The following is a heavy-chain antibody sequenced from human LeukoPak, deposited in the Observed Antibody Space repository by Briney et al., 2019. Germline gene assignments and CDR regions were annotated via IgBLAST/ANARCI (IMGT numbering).Heavy chain of an antibody. D-gene: IGHD2-2*01. CDR2: INHSGST. Sequence: SETLSLTCAVYGGSFSGYYWSWIRQPPGKGLEWIGEINHSGSTNYNPSLKSRVTISVDTSKNQFSLKLSSVTAADTAVYYCARGRATYCSGTSCLKWFDPWGQGTLVTVSS. CDR1: GGSFSGYY. J-gene: IGHJ5*02. V-gene: IGHV4-34*01. CDR3: ARGRATYCSGTSCLKWFDP.